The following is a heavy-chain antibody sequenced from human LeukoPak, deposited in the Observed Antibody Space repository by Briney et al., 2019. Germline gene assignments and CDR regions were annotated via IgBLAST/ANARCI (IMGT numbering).Heavy chain of an antibody. Sequence: SDTLSLTCTVSGGSISSYYWSWIRKLAGTGMEWIGRIYTRGSTNYNPSLKSRVSMSVDTSKNQFSLKLRTVTAADTAVYYCARDNGYYGMDVWGQGTTVTVSS. CDR2: IYTRGST. D-gene: IGHD2-8*01. V-gene: IGHV4-4*07. CDR1: GGSISSYY. J-gene: IGHJ6*02. CDR3: ARDNGYYGMDV.